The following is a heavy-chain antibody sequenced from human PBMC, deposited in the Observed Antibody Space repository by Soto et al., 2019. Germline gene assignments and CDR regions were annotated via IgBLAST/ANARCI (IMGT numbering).Heavy chain of an antibody. CDR1: GFSFSSYG. D-gene: IGHD2-2*01. V-gene: IGHV3-30*03. J-gene: IGHJ4*02. Sequence: VQLAESGGGVVQPGRSLRLACVASGFSFSSYGMSWVRQAPGKGLEWVAVISNDGNYEFYANSVKGSFNISRDNSKSTMHLEMNSLNLEDTSLYFCFRGRGASCLDSTCYMFDSWGQGNLVTVS. CDR2: ISNDGNYE. CDR3: FRGRGASCLDSTCYMFDS.